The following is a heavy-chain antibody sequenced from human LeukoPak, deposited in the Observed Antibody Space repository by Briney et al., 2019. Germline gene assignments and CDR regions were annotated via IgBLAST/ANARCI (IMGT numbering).Heavy chain of an antibody. V-gene: IGHV3-23*01. CDR2: VRGSGSDT. J-gene: IGHJ4*02. CDR3: AKTSRVNSAYDSPFDY. Sequence: GGSLRLSCAASGFXFNSYAMNWVRQAPGKGLEWLSAVRGSGSDTYYADSVKGRFTISRDNSKNTLHLQMNSLRAEDTAIYYCAKTSRVNSAYDSPFDYWGQGTLVTVSS. D-gene: IGHD5-12*01. CDR1: GFXFNSYA.